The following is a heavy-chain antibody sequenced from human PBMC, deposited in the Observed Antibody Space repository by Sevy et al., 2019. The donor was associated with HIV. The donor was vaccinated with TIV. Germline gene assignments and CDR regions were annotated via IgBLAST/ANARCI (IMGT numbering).Heavy chain of an antibody. D-gene: IGHD2-2*01. Sequence: GGSLRLSCAASGFTFSSYWMSWVRQAPGKGLEWVANIKQDGSEKYYVDSVKGRFTISRDNAKNSLYLQMNSLRAEDTAVYYCARVNGYQLPPDYFDYWGQGTLVTVSS. V-gene: IGHV3-7*01. CDR3: ARVNGYQLPPDYFDY. CDR2: IKQDGSEK. J-gene: IGHJ4*02. CDR1: GFTFSSYW.